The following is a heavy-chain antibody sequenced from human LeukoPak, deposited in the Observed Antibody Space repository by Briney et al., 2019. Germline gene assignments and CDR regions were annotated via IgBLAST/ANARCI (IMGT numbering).Heavy chain of an antibody. CDR3: ARGAVAGTGNWFDP. Sequence: ASVKVSCKASGYTFTGYYMHWVRQAPGQGLEWMGWISAYNGNTNYAQKLQGRVTMTTDTSTSTAYMELRSLRSDDTAVYYCARGAVAGTGNWFDPWGQGTLVTVSS. CDR2: ISAYNGNT. CDR1: GYTFTGYY. D-gene: IGHD6-19*01. V-gene: IGHV1-18*04. J-gene: IGHJ5*02.